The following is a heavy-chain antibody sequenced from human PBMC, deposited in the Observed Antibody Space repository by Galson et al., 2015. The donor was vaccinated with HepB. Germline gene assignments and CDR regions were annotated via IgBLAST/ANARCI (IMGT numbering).Heavy chain of an antibody. J-gene: IGHJ6*02. Sequence: SLRLSCAASGFTVSSNYMSWVRQAPGKGLEWVSVIYSGGSTYYADSVKGRFTISRDNSKNTLYLQMNSLRAEDTAVYSCARGRKERNYYGMDVWGQGTTVTVSS. V-gene: IGHV3-53*01. CDR3: ARGRKERNYYGMDV. CDR2: IYSGGST. CDR1: GFTVSSNY. D-gene: IGHD1-14*01.